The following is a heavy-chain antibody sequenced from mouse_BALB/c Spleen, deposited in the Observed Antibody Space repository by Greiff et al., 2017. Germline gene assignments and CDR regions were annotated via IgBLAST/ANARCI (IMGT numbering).Heavy chain of an antibody. CDR3: ARLLTTVVDYAMDY. D-gene: IGHD1-1*01. V-gene: IGHV1-4*01. Sequence: QVQLQQSGAELARPGASVKMSCKASGYTFTSYTMHWVKQRPGQGLEWIGYINPSSGYTNYNQKFKDKATLTADKSSSTAYMQLSSLTSEDSAVYYCARLLTTVVDYAMDYWGQGTSVTVSS. J-gene: IGHJ4*01. CDR1: GYTFTSYT. CDR2: INPSSGYT.